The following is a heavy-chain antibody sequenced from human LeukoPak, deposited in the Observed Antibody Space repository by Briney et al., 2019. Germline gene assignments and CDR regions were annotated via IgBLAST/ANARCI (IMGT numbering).Heavy chain of an antibody. Sequence: KSSETLSLTCTVSGGSISSYYWSWIRQPPGKGLEWIGYIYYSGSTNYNPSLKSRVTISVDTSKNQFSLKLSSVTAADTAVYYCARALRGKLGYFDYWGQGTLVTVSS. CDR3: ARALRGKLGYFDY. D-gene: IGHD7-27*01. V-gene: IGHV4-59*01. CDR2: IYYSGST. J-gene: IGHJ4*02. CDR1: GGSISSYY.